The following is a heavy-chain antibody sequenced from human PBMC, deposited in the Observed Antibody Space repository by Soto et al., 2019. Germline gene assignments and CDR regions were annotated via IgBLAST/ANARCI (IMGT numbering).Heavy chain of an antibody. CDR2: VNPSGGHT. D-gene: IGHD2-21*02. J-gene: IGHJ4*02. Sequence: QVQLVQSGAEVKKPGASVKVSCKASGDTFTDYYIHWVRQAPGQGLEWMGTVNPSGGHTTYAQHFLGRMTMTRNTSTSTLYLELTSLTSEDTAIYYCARGGHVVVVTAALDYWGQGTLGTVSS. CDR3: ARGGHVVVVTAALDY. CDR1: GDTFTDYY. V-gene: IGHV1-46*01.